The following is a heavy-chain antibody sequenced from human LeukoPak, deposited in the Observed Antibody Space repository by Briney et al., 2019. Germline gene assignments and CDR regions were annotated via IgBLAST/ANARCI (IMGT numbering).Heavy chain of an antibody. D-gene: IGHD3-10*01. CDR1: GGSISSSSYY. J-gene: IGHJ4*02. V-gene: IGHV4-61*02. CDR3: ARERDGAGTQRGLDY. CDR2: IYTSGST. Sequence: SETLSLTCTVSGGSISSSSYYWGWIRQPAGKGLEWIVRIYTSGSTNYNPSLKSRITISIDTSKNQFSLKLSSVTAADTAVYYCARERDGAGTQRGLDYWGQGTLVTVSS.